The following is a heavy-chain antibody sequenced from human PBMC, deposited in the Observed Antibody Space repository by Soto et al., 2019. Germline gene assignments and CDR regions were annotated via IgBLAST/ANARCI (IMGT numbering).Heavy chain of an antibody. CDR3: ARAGRYCTNGVCPYRDY. D-gene: IGHD2-8*01. CDR2: IIPIFGTA. CDR1: GGTFSSYA. Sequence: ASVKVSCKASGGTFSSYAISWVRQAPGQGLEWMGGIIPIFGTANYAQKFQGRVTITADESTSTAYMELSSLRSEDTAVYYCARAGRYCTNGVCPYRDYWGQGTLVTVSS. J-gene: IGHJ4*02. V-gene: IGHV1-69*13.